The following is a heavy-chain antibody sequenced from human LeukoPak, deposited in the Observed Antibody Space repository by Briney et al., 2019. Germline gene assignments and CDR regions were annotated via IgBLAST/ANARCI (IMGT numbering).Heavy chain of an antibody. CDR2: INPSGGST. CDR1: GYTFTTYY. CDR3: ASEVGIAVATGAFDY. V-gene: IGHV1-46*01. Sequence: GASVKVSCKASGYTFTTYYMHWVRQAPGQGLEWMGIINPSGGSTSYAQKFQGRVTMTRDMSTSTVYMELSSLRSEDTAVYYCASEVGIAVATGAFDYWGQGTLVTVSS. D-gene: IGHD6-19*01. J-gene: IGHJ4*02.